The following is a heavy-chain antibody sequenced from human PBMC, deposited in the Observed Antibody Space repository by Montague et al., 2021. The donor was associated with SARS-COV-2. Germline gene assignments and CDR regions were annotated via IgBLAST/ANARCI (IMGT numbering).Heavy chain of an antibody. D-gene: IGHD3-3*01. J-gene: IGHJ6*02. Sequence: SETLSLTCTVSGGSISSYYWSWIRQPPGKGLEWIGYIYYSGSTNYNPSLKSRVTISVDTSKNQFSLKLSSVTAADTAVYYCARDLATDEWLCSDYYYYGMDVWGQGTTVTVSS. CDR1: GGSISSYY. V-gene: IGHV4-59*01. CDR2: IYYSGST. CDR3: ARDLATDEWLCSDYYYYGMDV.